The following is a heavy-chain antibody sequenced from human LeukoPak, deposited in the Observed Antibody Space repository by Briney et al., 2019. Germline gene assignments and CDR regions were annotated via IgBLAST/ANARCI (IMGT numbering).Heavy chain of an antibody. J-gene: IGHJ6*03. V-gene: IGHV1-69*01. CDR1: GGTFSSYA. CDR2: IIPIFGTA. CDR3: ARTGVVVVPAAIVLGPDDYYMDV. D-gene: IGHD2-2*02. Sequence: SSVKVSCKASGGTFSSYAISWVRQALGQGLEWMGGIIPIFGTANYAQKFQGRVTITADESTSTAYMELSSLRSEDTAVYYCARTGVVVVPAAIVLGPDDYYMDVWGKGTTVTVSS.